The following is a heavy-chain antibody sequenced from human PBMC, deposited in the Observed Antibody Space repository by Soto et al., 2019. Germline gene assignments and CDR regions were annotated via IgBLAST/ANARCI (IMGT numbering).Heavy chain of an antibody. CDR3: GNGLENHYNYDY. CDR1: GFTFSNHV. J-gene: IGHJ4*02. D-gene: IGHD3-16*01. CDR2: INSRGDNT. V-gene: IGHV3-23*01. Sequence: PGGSLRLSCAASGFTFSNHVMSWVRQAPGKGPEWVSSINSRGDNTYYAGSVRGRFTISSDNSKSTLYLQMNSLRAEDTAVYYCGNGLENHYNYDYWGQGTLVTVSS.